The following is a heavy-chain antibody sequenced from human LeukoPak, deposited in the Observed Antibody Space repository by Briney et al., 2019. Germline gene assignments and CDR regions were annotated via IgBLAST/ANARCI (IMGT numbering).Heavy chain of an antibody. CDR2: IYSGGGT. Sequence: GGSLRPSCAASGFTVSNTYMSWVRLAPGKGLEWVSVIYSGGGTDYADSVKGRFTISRDNSKNTLYLQMNSLRAEDTAIYYCARSRGYYYVWGQGTLVTVSS. CDR1: GFTVSNTY. CDR3: ARSRGYYYV. J-gene: IGHJ4*02. V-gene: IGHV3-53*01. D-gene: IGHD3-22*01.